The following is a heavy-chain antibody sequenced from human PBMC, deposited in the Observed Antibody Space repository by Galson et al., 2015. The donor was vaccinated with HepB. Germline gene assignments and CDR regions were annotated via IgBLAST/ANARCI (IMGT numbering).Heavy chain of an antibody. J-gene: IGHJ3*02. CDR3: AKGSYSSSWYAFHI. CDR2: ISGGGENA. CDR1: GFSFSSSA. Sequence: SLRLSCAASGFSFSSSAMNWVRQAPGKGLEWVSGISGGGENAYYADSVKGRFTISRDNSKNTLYLQMNSLRAEDTALYHCAKGSYSSSWYAFHIWGQGTMVTVSS. V-gene: IGHV3-23*01. D-gene: IGHD6-13*01.